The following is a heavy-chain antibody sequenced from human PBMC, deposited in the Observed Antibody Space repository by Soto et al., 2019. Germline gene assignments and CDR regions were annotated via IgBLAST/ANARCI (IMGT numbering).Heavy chain of an antibody. CDR2: ISGSGGST. D-gene: IGHD3-22*01. J-gene: IGHJ3*02. CDR3: AKFKMIVVVTRPDAFDI. CDR1: GFTFSSYA. Sequence: GGSLRLSCAASGFTFSSYAMSWVRQAPGKGLEWVSAISGSGGSTYYADSVKGRFTISRDNSKNMLYLQMNSLRAEDTAVYYCAKFKMIVVVTRPDAFDIWGQGTMVTVSS. V-gene: IGHV3-23*01.